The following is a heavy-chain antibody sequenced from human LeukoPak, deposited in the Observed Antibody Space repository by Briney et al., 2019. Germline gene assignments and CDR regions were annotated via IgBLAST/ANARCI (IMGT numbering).Heavy chain of an antibody. D-gene: IGHD3-22*01. J-gene: IGHJ4*02. Sequence: ASVKVSCKASGYTFTSYGISWVRQAPGQGLEWMGWISDYNGDTNYAQKLQGRVTMTTDTSTSTAYMELRSLRSDDTAVYYCARDAYTYYYDSSGYSLFDYWGQGTLVTVSS. CDR2: ISDYNGDT. V-gene: IGHV1-18*01. CDR1: GYTFTSYG. CDR3: ARDAYTYYYDSSGYSLFDY.